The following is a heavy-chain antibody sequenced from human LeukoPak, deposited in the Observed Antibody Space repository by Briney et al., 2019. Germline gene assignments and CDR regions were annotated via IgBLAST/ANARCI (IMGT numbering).Heavy chain of an antibody. Sequence: PSETLSLTCTVSGGSISSSSYYWGWIRQPPGKGLEWIGSVYYSGSTYYNPSLKSRVTISVDTSKNQFSLKLSSVTAADTAVYYCARDRRYYDYVWGSYRSSDAFDIWGQGTMVTVSS. CDR3: ARDRRYYDYVWGSYRSSDAFDI. CDR2: VYYSGST. J-gene: IGHJ3*02. D-gene: IGHD3-16*02. CDR1: GGSISSSSYY. V-gene: IGHV4-39*07.